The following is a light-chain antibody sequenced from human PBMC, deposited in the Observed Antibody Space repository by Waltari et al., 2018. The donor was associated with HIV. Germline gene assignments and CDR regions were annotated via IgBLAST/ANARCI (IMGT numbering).Light chain of an antibody. CDR3: GSYSGSKNFAV. J-gene: IGLJ3*02. V-gene: IGLV2-8*01. Sequence: QSALTQPPPASGSPGPSVTISCPGTRRDVGGSHYSAWYQQHPGKAPKLMIFDVSKRPSGVPDRFSGSKSGNTASLTVSGLQAEDEADYYCGSYSGSKNFAVFGGGTKLTVL. CDR1: RRDVGGSHY. CDR2: DVS.